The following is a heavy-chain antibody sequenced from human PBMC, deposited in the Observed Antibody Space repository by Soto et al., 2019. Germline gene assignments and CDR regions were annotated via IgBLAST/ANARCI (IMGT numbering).Heavy chain of an antibody. Sequence: GGSLRLSCAASGFTFSSYSMNWFRQAPGKGLEWVSSISSSSSYIYYADSVKGRFTISRDNAKNSLYLQMNSLRAEDTAVYYCARDAVSYRSGIYGMNVWAQEXTVTASS. CDR1: GFTFSSYS. V-gene: IGHV3-21*01. CDR2: ISSSSSYI. J-gene: IGHJ6*02. D-gene: IGHD3-10*01. CDR3: ARDAVSYRSGIYGMNV.